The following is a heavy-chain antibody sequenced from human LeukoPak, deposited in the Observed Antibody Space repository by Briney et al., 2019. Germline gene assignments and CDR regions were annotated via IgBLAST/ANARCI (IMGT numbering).Heavy chain of an antibody. CDR2: ISYDGSNK. J-gene: IGHJ4*02. D-gene: IGHD3-3*01. Sequence: GGSLRLSCAASGFTFSSYAMHWVRPAPGKGLEWVAVISYDGSNKYYADSVKGRFTISRDNSKNTLYLQMNSLRAEDTAVYYCAKVYDFWSGYYSAFDYWGQGTLVTVSS. CDR3: AKVYDFWSGYYSAFDY. CDR1: GFTFSSYA. V-gene: IGHV3-30-3*01.